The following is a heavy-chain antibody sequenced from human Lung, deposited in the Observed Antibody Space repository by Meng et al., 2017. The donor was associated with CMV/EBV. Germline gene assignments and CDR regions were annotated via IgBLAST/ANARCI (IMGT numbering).Heavy chain of an antibody. V-gene: IGHV3-66*01. CDR1: GFTVSGNF. CDR2: IYGGGGS. Sequence: GESXKISXAASGFTVSGNFMKRVRQAPGKGLEWVSVIYGGGGSNYADSVKGRFTISRDNAKNSLYLQMNSLRAEDTAVYYCARERTQDDFWSGYCFDYWGQGXLVTVSS. CDR3: ARERTQDDFWSGYCFDY. D-gene: IGHD3-3*01. J-gene: IGHJ4*02.